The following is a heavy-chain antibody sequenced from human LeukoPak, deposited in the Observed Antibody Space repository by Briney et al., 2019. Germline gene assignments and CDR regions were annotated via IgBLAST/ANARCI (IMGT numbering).Heavy chain of an antibody. D-gene: IGHD2-15*01. J-gene: IGHJ4*02. CDR1: GGSLSSYY. Sequence: PSETLSLTCTVSGGSLSSYYWSWIGQPPGKGLDWIGYIYYSGSTNYNPSLKSRVTISVDTPKNQFSLKLSSVTAADTVVYYCARGVAYFDYWGQGTLVTVSS. V-gene: IGHV4-59*01. CDR2: IYYSGST. CDR3: ARGVAYFDY.